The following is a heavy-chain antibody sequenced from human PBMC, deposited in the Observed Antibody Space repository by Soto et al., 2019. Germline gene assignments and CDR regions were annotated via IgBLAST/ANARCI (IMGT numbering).Heavy chain of an antibody. CDR3: ARLGGYYQALDS. Sequence: SETLSLTCTVSGGSISSSSYYWGWIRQPPGKGLEWIGSIYYSGSTYYNPSLKSRFTISVDTSKNQFSLQLRSVTAADTAVYYCARLGGYYQALDSWGQGTRVTVSS. D-gene: IGHD3-22*01. CDR1: GGSISSSSYY. J-gene: IGHJ4*02. CDR2: IYYSGST. V-gene: IGHV4-39*07.